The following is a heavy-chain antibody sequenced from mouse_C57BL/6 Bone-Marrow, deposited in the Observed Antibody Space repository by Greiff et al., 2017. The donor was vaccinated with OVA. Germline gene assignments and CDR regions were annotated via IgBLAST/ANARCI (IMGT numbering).Heavy chain of an antibody. Sequence: QVQLQQPGAELVKPGASVKLSCKASGYTFTSYWMQWVKQRPGQGLEWIGEIDPSDSYTNYNQKFKGKATLTVDTSSSTAYMQLSSLTSEDSAVYDGARRTYYYGSTAYWGQGTLVTVSA. D-gene: IGHD1-1*01. CDR2: IDPSDSYT. CDR3: ARRTYYYGSTAY. J-gene: IGHJ3*01. CDR1: GYTFTSYW. V-gene: IGHV1-50*01.